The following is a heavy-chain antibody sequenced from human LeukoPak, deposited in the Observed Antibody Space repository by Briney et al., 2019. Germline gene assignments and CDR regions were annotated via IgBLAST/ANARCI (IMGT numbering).Heavy chain of an antibody. CDR2: IYTSGST. CDR3: ASGYSSSLDAFDI. Sequence: SETLSLTCTVSGGSISSSSYYWGWIRQPPGKGLEWIGRIYTSGSTNYNPSLKSRVTISVDTSKNQFSLKLSSVTAADTAVYYCASGYSSSLDAFDIWGQGTMVTVSS. D-gene: IGHD6-6*01. V-gene: IGHV4-39*07. CDR1: GGSISSSSYY. J-gene: IGHJ3*02.